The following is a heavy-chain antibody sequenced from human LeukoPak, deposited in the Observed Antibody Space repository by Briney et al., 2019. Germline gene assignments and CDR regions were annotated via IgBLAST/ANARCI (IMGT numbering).Heavy chain of an antibody. V-gene: IGHV3-23*01. CDR3: AKDPRSDYCSGGYCYLDS. Sequence: GGSLRLSCAASGFTFSNYPMNGVPQAPGKGRECGSSLVGRGGGTFYADSVRGRFTISRDNSKNTLYLPMNRLRDEASAVYYCAKDPRSDYCSGGYCYLDSWGQGTLVTVSS. CDR2: LVGRGGGT. CDR1: GFTFSNYP. D-gene: IGHD2-15*01. J-gene: IGHJ4*02.